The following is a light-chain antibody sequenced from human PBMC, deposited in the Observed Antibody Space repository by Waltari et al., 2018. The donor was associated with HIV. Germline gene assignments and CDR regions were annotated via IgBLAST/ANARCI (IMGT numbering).Light chain of an antibody. Sequence: EIVLTQSPDTLSLSPGETAVLSCRASQGVNSNHLAWYQQRPGQAPRLLGYGADSRVPGIPYRFIGYGAGTDFTLTIGGVEAEDFAMYYCQQYGSGYTFGQGTRL. V-gene: IGKV3-20*01. CDR3: QQYGSGYT. CDR1: QGVNSNH. CDR2: GAD. J-gene: IGKJ2*01.